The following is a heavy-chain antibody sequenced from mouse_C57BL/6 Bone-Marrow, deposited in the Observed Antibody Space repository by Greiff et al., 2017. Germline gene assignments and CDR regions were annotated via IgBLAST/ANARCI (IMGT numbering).Heavy chain of an antibody. CDR1: GYTFTGYG. V-gene: IGHV1-72*01. CDR3: ASGIYYGNYGYFDY. D-gene: IGHD2-1*01. J-gene: IGHJ2*01. Sequence: QVQLKQPGAELVKPGASVKLSCKASGYTFTGYGMHGWKQRLGRGLEGFGRIDPNSGGTRYNEKFKSKATLTVDKPSSTAYMQLSSLTSEDSAVYYCASGIYYGNYGYFDYWGQGTTLTVSS. CDR2: IDPNSGGT.